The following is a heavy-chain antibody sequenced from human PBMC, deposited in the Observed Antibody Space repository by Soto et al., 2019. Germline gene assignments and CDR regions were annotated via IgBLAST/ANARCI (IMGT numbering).Heavy chain of an antibody. D-gene: IGHD1-26*01. J-gene: IGHJ6*02. CDR3: AKSSGKYYPESRVMHV. Sequence: PGGSLRLSCAASGFTLSTYWMHWVRQVPGKGLVWVSRISSGGTYTNYADSVKGRFTISRDSARNTLFLQMNYLTGEDTAVYYCAKSSGKYYPESRVMHVWGQGITVTVSS. CDR1: GFTLSTYW. V-gene: IGHV3-74*01. CDR2: ISSGGTYT.